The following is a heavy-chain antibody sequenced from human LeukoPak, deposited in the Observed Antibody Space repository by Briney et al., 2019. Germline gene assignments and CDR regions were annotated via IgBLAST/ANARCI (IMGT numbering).Heavy chain of an antibody. D-gene: IGHD6-13*01. CDR3: TTIAAAGTEFDY. V-gene: IGHV3-30*04. CDR1: GFTFSNYG. J-gene: IGHJ4*02. CDR2: ISYDGSNT. Sequence: GGSLRLSCAASGFTFSNYGIHWVRQAPGKGLEWVALISYDGSNTWYADSVKGRFTISRDNAKNSLYLQMNSLRAEDTAVYYCTTIAAAGTEFDYWGQGTLVTVSS.